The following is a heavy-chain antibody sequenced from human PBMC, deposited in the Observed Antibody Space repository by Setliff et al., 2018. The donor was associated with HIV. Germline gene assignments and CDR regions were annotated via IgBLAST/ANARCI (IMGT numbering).Heavy chain of an antibody. J-gene: IGHJ4*02. V-gene: IGHV1-69*10. CDR1: GGTFSSYA. CDR2: IIPILGIA. D-gene: IGHD3-22*01. Sequence: SVKVSCKASGGTFSSYAISWVRQAPGQGLEWMGGIIPILGIANYAQKFQGRVTITADKSTSTAYMELSSLRSEDTAVYYCALYYYDSSSYYDLDYWGQGTLVTVSS. CDR3: ALYYYDSSSYYDLDY.